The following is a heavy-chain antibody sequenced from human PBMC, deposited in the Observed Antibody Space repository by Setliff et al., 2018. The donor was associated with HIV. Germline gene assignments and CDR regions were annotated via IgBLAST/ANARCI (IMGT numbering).Heavy chain of an antibody. J-gene: IGHJ6*03. V-gene: IGHV4-39*01. CDR1: GGSFSNSYYF. D-gene: IGHD1-7*01. CDR3: ARHRQGLTGSTPGYYMDV. Sequence: SETLSLTCNVSGGSFSNSYYFWGWIRQPPGKGLEWIGSISYGGSTYYNPSLKSRVTMSVDTSKNQFSLKLSSVTAADTAVYYCARHRQGLTGSTPGYYMDVWGKGTTVTVSS. CDR2: ISYGGST.